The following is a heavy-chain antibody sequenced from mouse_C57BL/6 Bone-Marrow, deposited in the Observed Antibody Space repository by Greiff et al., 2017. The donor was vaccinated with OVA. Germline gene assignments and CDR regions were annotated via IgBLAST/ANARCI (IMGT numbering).Heavy chain of an antibody. Sequence: QVHVKQPGAELVKPGASVKKSCKASGYTFTSYWITWVKQRPGQGLEWIGDIYPGSGSTNYNEKFKSKATLTVDTSSSTAYMQLSSLTSEDSAVYYCAIFRGFDYWGQGTTLTVSS. CDR3: AIFRGFDY. V-gene: IGHV1-55*01. CDR2: IYPGSGST. CDR1: GYTFTSYW. J-gene: IGHJ2*01.